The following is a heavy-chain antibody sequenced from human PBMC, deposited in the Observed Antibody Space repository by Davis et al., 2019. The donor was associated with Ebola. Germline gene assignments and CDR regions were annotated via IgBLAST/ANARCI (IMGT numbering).Heavy chain of an antibody. CDR1: GFTFSSHW. J-gene: IGHJ6*02. Sequence: GESLKISCAASGFTFSSHWMHWVRQAPGKGLVWVSRINSDGSSTSYADSVKGRFTISRDNAKNTLYLQMNSLRAEDTAVYYCARMQLVSVRGVVYYYYGMDVWGQGTTVTVSS. CDR2: INSDGSST. V-gene: IGHV3-74*01. D-gene: IGHD6-6*01. CDR3: ARMQLVSVRGVVYYYYGMDV.